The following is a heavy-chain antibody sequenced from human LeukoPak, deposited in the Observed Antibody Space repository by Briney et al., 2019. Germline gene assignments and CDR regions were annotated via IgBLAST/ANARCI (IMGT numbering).Heavy chain of an antibody. J-gene: IGHJ6*02. CDR3: ARAGSGSYYFYGMDV. V-gene: IGHV3-21*01. CDR2: ISSRSSYM. D-gene: IGHD3-10*01. Sequence: PGGSLRLSCAASGFTFSRYSMNWVRQAPGKGLEWVSSISSRSSYMSYADSVKGRFTISRDNAKNSLFLQMNSLRAEDMAVYYCARAGSGSYYFYGMDVWGQGTTVTVSS. CDR1: GFTFSRYS.